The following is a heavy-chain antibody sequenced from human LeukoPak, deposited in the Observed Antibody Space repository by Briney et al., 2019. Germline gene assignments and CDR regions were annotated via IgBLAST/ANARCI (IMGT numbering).Heavy chain of an antibody. Sequence: GGSLRLSCAASGFPFSSYAMSWVRQAPGKGLEWVSSISSSSSYIYYADSVKGRFTISRDNAKNSLYLQMNSLRAEDTAVYYCARDSQRITMVRGVITSNFDYWGQGTLVTVSS. V-gene: IGHV3-21*01. J-gene: IGHJ4*02. CDR2: ISSSSSYI. D-gene: IGHD3-10*01. CDR3: ARDSQRITMVRGVITSNFDY. CDR1: GFPFSSYA.